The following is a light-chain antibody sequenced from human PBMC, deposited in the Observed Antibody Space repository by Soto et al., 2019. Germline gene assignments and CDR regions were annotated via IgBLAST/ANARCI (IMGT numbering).Light chain of an antibody. CDR2: SAS. CDR3: QQASSFPLT. V-gene: IGKV1-12*01. J-gene: IGKJ4*01. Sequence: IQVTQSPSSVSASVGDRVTITCRASQPISSWLAWYQQKPGQPPNLLIYSASTLRSGVPSRFSGSESGTLFTRTITNLQPEEFATDDCQQASSFPLTFGGGTKVEVK. CDR1: QPISSW.